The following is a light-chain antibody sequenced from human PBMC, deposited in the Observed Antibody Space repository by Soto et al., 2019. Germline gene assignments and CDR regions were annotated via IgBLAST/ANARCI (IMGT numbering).Light chain of an antibody. CDR2: DAS. J-gene: IGKJ4*01. CDR1: QDISYY. Sequence: DIQMTQSPSSLSAFVGDRVTITCQASQDISYYLNWYQQKPGKAPKLLIYDASSLESGVPSRFSGGGSGTDFTFTITGLQPEDIATHFCQHYFTLPRTFGGGTKVGIK. V-gene: IGKV1-33*01. CDR3: QHYFTLPRT.